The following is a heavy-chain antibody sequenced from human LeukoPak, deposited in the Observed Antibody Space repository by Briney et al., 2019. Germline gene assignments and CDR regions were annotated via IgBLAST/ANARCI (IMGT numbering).Heavy chain of an antibody. CDR3: ARVMVRGVIALHFDY. Sequence: PSETLSLTCTVSGGSISSYYWSWIRQPLGKGLEWIGYIYYSGSTNYNPSLKSRVTISVDTSKNQFSLKLSSVTAADTAVYYCARVMVRGVIALHFDYWGQGTLVTVSS. CDR1: GGSISSYY. J-gene: IGHJ4*02. D-gene: IGHD3-10*01. V-gene: IGHV4-59*01. CDR2: IYYSGST.